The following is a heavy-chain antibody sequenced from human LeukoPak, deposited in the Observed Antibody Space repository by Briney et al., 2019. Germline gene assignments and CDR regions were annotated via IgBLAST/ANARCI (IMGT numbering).Heavy chain of an antibody. J-gene: IGHJ5*02. CDR2: ISSSGSTI. D-gene: IGHD1-7*01. V-gene: IGHV3-48*03. CDR1: GFTFSSYE. Sequence: GGSLRLSCAASGFTFSSYEMNWVRQAPGKGLEWVSYISSSGSTIYYADAVKGRFTISRDNAKNSLYLQMNSLRAEDTAVYYCARRTGTTXSWFXXWGQGTLVTVX. CDR3: ARRTGTTXSWFXX.